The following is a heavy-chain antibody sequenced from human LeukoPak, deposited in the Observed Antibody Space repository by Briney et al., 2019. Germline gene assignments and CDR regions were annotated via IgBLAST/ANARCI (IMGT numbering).Heavy chain of an antibody. D-gene: IGHD1-26*01. CDR3: ARGQGATVPQVGKNWFDP. CDR2: VNESGGT. V-gene: IGHV4-34*01. J-gene: IGHJ5*02. CDR1: IDSFSNYH. Sequence: SETLSLTCAVYIDSFSNYHWNWIRQTPAKGMGWIGEVNESGGTNISPSLRSRVILSVDTSKNQFSLKLISVTVADTAIYYCARGQGATVPQVGKNWFDPWGQGTRVTVSS.